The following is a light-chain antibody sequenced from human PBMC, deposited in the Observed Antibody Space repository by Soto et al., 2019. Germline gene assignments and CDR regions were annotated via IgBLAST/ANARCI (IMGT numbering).Light chain of an antibody. V-gene: IGLV1-47*01. J-gene: IGLJ3*02. CDR3: ATWDDSLSGWV. CDR2: RSN. CDR1: TSNIGSSY. Sequence: QSVLTQPPSASGTPGQRVTISCSGSTSNIGSSYVYWYQQLPGTAPKLLIFRSNQRPSGVPDRFAGSKSGTSASLAISGPRSEDEADYYCATWDDSLSGWVFGGGTKLTVL.